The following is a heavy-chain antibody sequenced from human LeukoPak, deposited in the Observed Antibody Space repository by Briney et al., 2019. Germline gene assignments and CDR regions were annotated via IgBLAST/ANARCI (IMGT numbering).Heavy chain of an antibody. V-gene: IGHV3-43*01. J-gene: IGHJ6*02. D-gene: IGHD5-12*01. Sequence: GGSLRLSCAASGFTFDDYTMHWVRQAPGKGLEWVSLISWDGGSTYYADSVKGRFTISRDNSKNSLYLQMNSLRIEDTALYYCAKDIGYPYYYGMDVWGQGTTVTVSS. CDR2: ISWDGGST. CDR1: GFTFDDYT. CDR3: AKDIGYPYYYGMDV.